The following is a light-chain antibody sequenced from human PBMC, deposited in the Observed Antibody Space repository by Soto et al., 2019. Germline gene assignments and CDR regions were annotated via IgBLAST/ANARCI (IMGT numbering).Light chain of an antibody. Sequence: QSALIQPPSAAGSPGQSVTISCTGTSSDIGAYNYVSWYQQYPGNAPKLVISEVTKRPSGVPDRFSGSKSGNTASLTVSGLQAEDEAEYFCSSYAGNNKYVFGPGTKLTVL. V-gene: IGLV2-8*01. CDR3: SSYAGNNKYV. CDR2: EVT. J-gene: IGLJ1*01. CDR1: SSDIGAYNY.